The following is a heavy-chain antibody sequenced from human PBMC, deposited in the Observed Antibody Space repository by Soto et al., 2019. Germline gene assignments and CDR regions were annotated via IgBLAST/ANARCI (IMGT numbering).Heavy chain of an antibody. J-gene: IGHJ4*02. CDR2: ISSSGFA. CDR1: GFTFSDYF. D-gene: IGHD4-17*01. V-gene: IGHV3-11*05. CDR3: ARDWATTLVTSPYY. Sequence: GGSLRLSCAASGFTFSDYFMSWLRQAPGKGLEWVSYISSSGFANYADSVKGRFTISRDNAKNSLYLQMDSLRAEDTAVYYCARDWATTLVTSPYYWGQGTLVTVSS.